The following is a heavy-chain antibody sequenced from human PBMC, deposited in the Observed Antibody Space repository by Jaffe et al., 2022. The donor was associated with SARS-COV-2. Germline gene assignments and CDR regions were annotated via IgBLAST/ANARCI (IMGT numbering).Heavy chain of an antibody. Sequence: QVQLVESGGGLVKPGGSLTLSCAASGFTFTDYYMSWIRQAPGKGLEWISYMSVSDSVKKYADSVRGRYTISRDNAKNSLFLQMNNLRAEDTAVYYCARDRYNYIGGSPHYFDYWGQGTLVTVSS. V-gene: IGHV3-11*01. D-gene: IGHD3-16*01. J-gene: IGHJ4*02. CDR1: GFTFTDYY. CDR2: MSVSDSVK. CDR3: ARDRYNYIGGSPHYFDY.